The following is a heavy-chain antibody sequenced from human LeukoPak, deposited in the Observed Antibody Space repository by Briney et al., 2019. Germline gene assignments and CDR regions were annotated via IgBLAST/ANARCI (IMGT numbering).Heavy chain of an antibody. Sequence: PGGSLRLSCAASGFTFSSYWMSWVRQAPGKGLEWVANIKQDGSEKYYVDSVKGRFTISRDNAKNSLYLQMNSLRAEDTAVYYCAREAYSNYWLRHHYYYYYGMDVWGQGTTVTVSS. CDR2: IKQDGSEK. J-gene: IGHJ6*02. CDR1: GFTFSSYW. V-gene: IGHV3-7*01. CDR3: AREAYSNYWLRHHYYYYYGMDV. D-gene: IGHD4-4*01.